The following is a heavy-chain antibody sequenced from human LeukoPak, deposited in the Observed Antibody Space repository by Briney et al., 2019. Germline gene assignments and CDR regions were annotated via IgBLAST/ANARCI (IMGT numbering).Heavy chain of an antibody. CDR2: MNPNSGNT. J-gene: IGHJ3*02. CDR1: VYTFISYD. CDR3: ARVSYLYDSSGNPYFDSFDI. V-gene: IGHV1-8*01. D-gene: IGHD3-22*01. Sequence: ASVKVSCKASVYTFISYDINWVRQATGQGLEWMGWMNPNSGNTGYAQKFQGRVAMIRDTSIGTAYMELNSLRFEDTAVYYCARVSYLYDSSGNPYFDSFDIWGQGTMVTVSS.